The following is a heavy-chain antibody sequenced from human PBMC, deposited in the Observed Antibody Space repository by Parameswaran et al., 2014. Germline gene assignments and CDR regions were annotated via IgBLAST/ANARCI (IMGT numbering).Heavy chain of an antibody. CDR2: IKSKTDGGTT. J-gene: IGHJ4*02. D-gene: IGHD4-17*01. CDR3: TTALASVTTWGLFDY. V-gene: IGHV3-15*01. Sequence: RWIRQPPGKGLEWVGRIKSKTDGGTTDYAAPVKGRFTISRDDSKNTLYLQMNSLKTEDTAVYYCTTALASVTTWGLFDYWGQGTLVTVSS.